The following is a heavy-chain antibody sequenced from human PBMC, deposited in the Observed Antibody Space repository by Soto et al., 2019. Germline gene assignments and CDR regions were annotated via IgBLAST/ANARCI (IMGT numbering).Heavy chain of an antibody. D-gene: IGHD5-12*01. Sequence: QVQLVQSGAEVKKPGSSVKVSCKASGGTFSSYAISWVRQAPGQGLEWMGGIIPIFGTANYAQKFQGRVTITADKSTSSAYMALSSLRSEDTAVYYCACDYVDIVATIMDYWGQGTLVTVSS. J-gene: IGHJ4*02. CDR3: ACDYVDIVATIMDY. CDR2: IIPIFGTA. V-gene: IGHV1-69*06. CDR1: GGTFSSYA.